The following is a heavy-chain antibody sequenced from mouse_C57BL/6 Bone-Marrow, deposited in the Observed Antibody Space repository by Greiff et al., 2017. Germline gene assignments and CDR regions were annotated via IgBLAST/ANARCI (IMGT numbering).Heavy chain of an antibody. V-gene: IGHV1-82*01. D-gene: IGHD1-2*01. J-gene: IGHJ2*01. CDR2: IYPGDGDT. Sequence: VQRVESGPELVKPGASVKISCKASGYAFSSSWMNWVKQRPGKGLVWIGRIYPGDGDTNYNGKVKGKATLTADKSSSTAYMQLSSLTSEDSAVYFCARYGYYGYTYFDYWGQGTTLTVSS. CDR3: ARYGYYGYTYFDY. CDR1: GYAFSSSW.